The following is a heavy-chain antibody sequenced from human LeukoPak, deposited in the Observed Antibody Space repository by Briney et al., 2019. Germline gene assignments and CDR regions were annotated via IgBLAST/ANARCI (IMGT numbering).Heavy chain of an antibody. CDR1: IGSINSYY. CDR2: IYYSGST. Sequence: SETLSLTCTVSIGSINSYYWSWIRQPPGKGLEWIGYIYYSGSTNYNPSLKSRVTISVDTSKNQFSLKLSSVTAADTAVYYCARHSSGWYVELDYWGQGTLVTVSS. CDR3: ARHSSGWYVELDY. V-gene: IGHV4-59*08. J-gene: IGHJ4*02. D-gene: IGHD6-19*01.